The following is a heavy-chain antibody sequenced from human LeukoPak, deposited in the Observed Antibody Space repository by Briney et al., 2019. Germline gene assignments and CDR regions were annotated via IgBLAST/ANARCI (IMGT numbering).Heavy chain of an antibody. D-gene: IGHD3-9*01. V-gene: IGHV5-51*01. CDR2: IYPGESDT. CDR3: ARSISRGVLRYFDWLSSGYMDV. J-gene: IGHJ6*03. CDR1: GSRFTSYW. Sequence: GAPLKISCKGSGSRFTSYWIGWVRRMPGKGLEWMGIIYPGESDTRYSTSFQGQVPISADKSISTAYLQWSSLKASDTAMYYCARSISRGVLRYFDWLSSGYMDVWGKGTTVTVSS.